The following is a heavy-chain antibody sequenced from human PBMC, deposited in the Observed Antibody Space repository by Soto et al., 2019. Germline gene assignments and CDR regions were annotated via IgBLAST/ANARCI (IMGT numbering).Heavy chain of an antibody. CDR1: GGTFSSYA. CDR2: IIPIFGTA. CDR3: AREDNYYDFWSGYSEGYYYYGMDV. Sequence: SVKVSCKASGGTFSSYAISWVRQAPGQGLEWMGGIIPIFGTANYAQKFQGRVTITADESTSTAYMELSSLRSEDTAVYYCAREDNYYDFWSGYSEGYYYYGMDVWGQGTTVTVSS. D-gene: IGHD3-3*01. J-gene: IGHJ6*02. V-gene: IGHV1-69*13.